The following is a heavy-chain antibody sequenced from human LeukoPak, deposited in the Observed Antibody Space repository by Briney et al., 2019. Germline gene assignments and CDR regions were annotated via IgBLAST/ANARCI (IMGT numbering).Heavy chain of an antibody. Sequence: ASVKVSCKPSGYTFTSYGISWVRQAPRQAREGMGLIRAYNGNTNYAQKLKGRVTMTPDPSTGTAYMELRSLRSDETAVYYCARDGGTMIVVAAPFDPWGQGTLVTVSS. CDR2: IRAYNGNT. CDR3: ARDGGTMIVVAAPFDP. D-gene: IGHD3-22*01. V-gene: IGHV1-18*01. J-gene: IGHJ5*02. CDR1: GYTFTSYG.